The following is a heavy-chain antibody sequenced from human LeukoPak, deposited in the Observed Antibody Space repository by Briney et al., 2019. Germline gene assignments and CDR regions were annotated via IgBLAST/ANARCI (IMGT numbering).Heavy chain of an antibody. Sequence: ASVKVSCKASGYTFTGYYMHWVRQAAGQGLEWMGWINPNSGGTNYAQKYQGRVTMTRDTSISTAYMELSRLRSDDTAVYYCARAPEQQLVPFDYWGQGTLVTVSS. CDR3: ARAPEQQLVPFDY. D-gene: IGHD6-13*01. CDR2: INPNSGGT. J-gene: IGHJ4*02. V-gene: IGHV1-2*02. CDR1: GYTFTGYY.